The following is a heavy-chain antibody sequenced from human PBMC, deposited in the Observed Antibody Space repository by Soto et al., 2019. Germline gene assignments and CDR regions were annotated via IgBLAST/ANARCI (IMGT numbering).Heavy chain of an antibody. CDR1: GGSISSGGYY. V-gene: IGHV4-31*03. D-gene: IGHD2-21*01. Sequence: PSETLSLTCTVSGGSISSGGYYWSWIRQHPGKGLEWIGYIYYSGSTYYNPSLKSRVTISVDTSKNQFSLKLSSVTAADTAVYYCARYCGGYCYPVYDAFYIWGQGTMVTVSS. CDR3: ARYCGGYCYPVYDAFYI. CDR2: IYYSGST. J-gene: IGHJ3*02.